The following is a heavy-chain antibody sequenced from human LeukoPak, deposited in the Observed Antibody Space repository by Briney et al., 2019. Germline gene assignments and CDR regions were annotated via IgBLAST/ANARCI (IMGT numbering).Heavy chain of an antibody. J-gene: IGHJ6*04. D-gene: IGHD5-18*01. CDR2: IYYSGST. V-gene: IGHV4-59*01. CDR1: GGSISSYY. CDR3: ASTKMQTAMVNDHYYYYGMDV. Sequence: KTSETLSLTCTVSGGSISSYYWSWIRPPPGKGLEWIGYIYYSGSTNYNPSLKSRVTISVDTSKNQFSLKLSSVTAADTAVYYCASTKMQTAMVNDHYYYYGMDVWGKGTTVTVSS.